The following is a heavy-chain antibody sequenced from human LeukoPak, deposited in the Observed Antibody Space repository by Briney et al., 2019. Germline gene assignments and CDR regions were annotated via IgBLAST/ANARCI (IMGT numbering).Heavy chain of an antibody. CDR2: IRSKANSCAT. CDR3: TRQVDYYDFWSGYPHFDY. D-gene: IGHD3-3*01. CDR1: GFTFSGSA. Sequence: QTGGSLRLSCAASGFTFSGSAMHWVRQAPGKGLEWVGRIRSKANSCATAYAASVKGRFTISRDDSKNTAYLQMNSLKTEDTAVYYCTRQVDYYDFWSGYPHFDYWGQGTLVTVSS. J-gene: IGHJ4*02. V-gene: IGHV3-73*01.